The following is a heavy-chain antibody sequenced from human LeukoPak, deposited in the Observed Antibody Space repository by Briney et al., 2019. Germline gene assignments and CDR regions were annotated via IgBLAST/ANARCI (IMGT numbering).Heavy chain of an antibody. Sequence: ASVKVSCKASGYTFTSYYVHWVRQAPGQGLEWMGIINPSGGSTSYAQKFQGRVTMTRDTSTSTVYMELSSLRSEDTAVYYCARVPDYSNYGEWYWFDPWGQGTLVTVSS. J-gene: IGHJ5*02. CDR1: GYTFTSYY. CDR2: INPSGGST. D-gene: IGHD4-4*01. CDR3: ARVPDYSNYGEWYWFDP. V-gene: IGHV1-46*01.